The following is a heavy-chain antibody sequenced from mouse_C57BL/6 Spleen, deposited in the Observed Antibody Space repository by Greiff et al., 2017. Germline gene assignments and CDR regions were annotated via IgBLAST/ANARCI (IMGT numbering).Heavy chain of an antibody. CDR2: ISSGGSYT. V-gene: IGHV5-6*02. CDR3: ARRGDGAWFAY. J-gene: IGHJ3*01. CDR1: GFTFSSYG. Sequence: EVKLVESGGDLVKPGGSLKLSCAASGFTFSSYGMSWVRQTPDKRLEWVATISSGGSYTYYQDSVKGRFTIARDNAKNTLYLQMSSLKSEDTAMYYCARRGDGAWFAYWGQGTLVTVSA.